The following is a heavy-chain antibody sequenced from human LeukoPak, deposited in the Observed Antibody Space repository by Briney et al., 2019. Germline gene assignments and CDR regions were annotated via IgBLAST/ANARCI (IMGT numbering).Heavy chain of an antibody. CDR2: IRYDGSNK. CDR3: AKDHRYFDWLLPPDY. J-gene: IGHJ4*02. D-gene: IGHD3-9*01. CDR1: GFTFSSYG. Sequence: GGSLRLSCAASGFTFSSYGMHWVRQAPGKGLEWVAFIRYDGSNKYYADSVKGRFTISRDNSKNTLYLQMNSLRAEDTAVYYCAKDHRYFDWLLPPDYWGQGTLVTVSS. V-gene: IGHV3-30*02.